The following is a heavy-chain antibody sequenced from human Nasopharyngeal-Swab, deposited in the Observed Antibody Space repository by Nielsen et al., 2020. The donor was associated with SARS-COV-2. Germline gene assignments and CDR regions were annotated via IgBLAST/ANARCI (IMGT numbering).Heavy chain of an antibody. CDR3: ARNSPTDYGDYQSDFDY. V-gene: IGHV4-59*01. CDR1: GGSISSYY. Sequence: SETLSLTCTVSGGSISSYYWSWIRQPPGKGLEWIGYIYYSGSTNYNPSLKSRVTISVDTSKNQFSLKLSSVTAADTAMYYCARNSPTDYGDYQSDFDYWGQGTLVTVSS. J-gene: IGHJ4*02. D-gene: IGHD4-17*01. CDR2: IYYSGST.